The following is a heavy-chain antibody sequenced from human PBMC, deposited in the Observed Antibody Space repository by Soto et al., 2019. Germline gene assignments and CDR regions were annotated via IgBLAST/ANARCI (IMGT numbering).Heavy chain of an antibody. D-gene: IGHD3-22*01. Sequence: ASVKVSCKASGYTFTSYYLHWVRQAPGQGLEWMGIINPSGGSTSYAQKFQGRVTMTRDTSTSTVYMELSSLRSEDTAVYYCAIRASYYDSSGYFDYWGQGTLVTVSS. CDR2: INPSGGST. J-gene: IGHJ4*02. CDR3: AIRASYYDSSGYFDY. V-gene: IGHV1-46*01. CDR1: GYTFTSYY.